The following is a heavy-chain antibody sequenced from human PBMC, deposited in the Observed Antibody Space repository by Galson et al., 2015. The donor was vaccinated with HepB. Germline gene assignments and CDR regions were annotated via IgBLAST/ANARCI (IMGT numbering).Heavy chain of an antibody. V-gene: IGHV1-18*04. D-gene: IGHD3-22*01. CDR3: ARDALTDYYDGSAPPNWFDP. CDR1: GYTFSSYS. CDR2: ISAYNRKT. Sequence: SVKVSCKASGYTFSSYSITWVRQAPGQGLEWMGWISAYNRKTNYAQKLQGRVTMTTATSTSTAYMELRSLRSDDTAVYYCARDALTDYYDGSAPPNWFDPWGQGTLVTVS. J-gene: IGHJ5*02.